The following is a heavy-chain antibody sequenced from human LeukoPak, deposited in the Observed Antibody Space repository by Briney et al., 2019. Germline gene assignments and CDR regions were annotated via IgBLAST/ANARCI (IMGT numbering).Heavy chain of an antibody. V-gene: IGHV3-7*01. Sequence: GSLRLSCAASGFTFSSYWMSWVRQAPGKGLEWVANIKQDGSEKYYVDSVKGRFTISRDNAKNSLCLQMNSLRAEDTAVYYCARALGYSSGWYSPYYYYGMDVWGQGTTVTVSS. CDR3: ARALGYSSGWYSPYYYYGMDV. CDR1: GFTFSSYW. CDR2: IKQDGSEK. D-gene: IGHD6-19*01. J-gene: IGHJ6*02.